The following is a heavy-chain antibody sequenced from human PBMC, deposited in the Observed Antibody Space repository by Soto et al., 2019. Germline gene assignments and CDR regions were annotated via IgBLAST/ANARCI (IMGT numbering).Heavy chain of an antibody. CDR3: ARHVRGGYNFGY. CDR2: IYYSGST. Sequence: QLQLQESGPGLVKPSETLSLTCTVSGGSISSSSYYWGWIRQPPGKGLEWIGSIYYSGSTYYNPSLKSRVTISVDTSKNQFSLKLSSVTAADTAVYYCARHVRGGYNFGYWGQGTLVTVSS. V-gene: IGHV4-39*01. J-gene: IGHJ4*02. D-gene: IGHD5-12*01. CDR1: GGSISSSSYY.